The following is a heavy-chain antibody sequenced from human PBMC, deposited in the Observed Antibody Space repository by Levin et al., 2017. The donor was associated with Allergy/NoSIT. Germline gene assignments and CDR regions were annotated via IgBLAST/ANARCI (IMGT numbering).Heavy chain of an antibody. CDR3: AKRYRADYDSGGHFDY. D-gene: IGHD3-22*01. Sequence: PGGSLRLSCAASGFTFSSYAMSWVRQAPGKGLEWVSAISGAGISTYYADSVKGRFTISRDNSKNTLYLQMNSLRVEDAAVYYCAKRYRADYDSGGHFDYWGQGTLVTVSS. J-gene: IGHJ4*02. CDR2: ISGAGIST. V-gene: IGHV3-23*01. CDR1: GFTFSSYA.